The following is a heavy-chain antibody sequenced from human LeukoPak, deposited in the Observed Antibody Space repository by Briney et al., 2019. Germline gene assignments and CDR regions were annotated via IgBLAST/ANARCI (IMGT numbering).Heavy chain of an antibody. J-gene: IGHJ4*02. CDR2: INPNSGGT. CDR1: GYTLTGYY. V-gene: IGHV1-2*02. Sequence: ASVKVSCKASGYTLTGYYMHWVRQAPGQGLEWMGWINPNSGGTNYAQKFQGRVTMTRDTSISTAYMELSRLRSDDTAVYYCARSITIFGVVIGYWGQGTLVTVSS. D-gene: IGHD3-3*01. CDR3: ARSITIFGVVIGY.